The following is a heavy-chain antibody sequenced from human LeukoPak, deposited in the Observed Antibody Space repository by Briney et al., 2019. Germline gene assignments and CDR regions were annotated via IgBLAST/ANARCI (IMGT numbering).Heavy chain of an antibody. D-gene: IGHD1-26*01. J-gene: IGHJ5*02. CDR2: ISANDGNT. CDR1: GYTFTSYG. Sequence: ASVKVSCKASGYTFTSYGISWVRQAPGQGLEWMGWISANDGNTDYPQKLQGRVTMTTDTSTSTAYMELRSLRSDDTAVYYCARDGEVGATSPWGQGTLVTVSS. CDR3: ARDGEVGATSP. V-gene: IGHV1-18*01.